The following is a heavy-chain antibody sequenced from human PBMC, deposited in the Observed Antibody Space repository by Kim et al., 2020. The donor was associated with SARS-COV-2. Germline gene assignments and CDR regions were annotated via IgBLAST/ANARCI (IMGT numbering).Heavy chain of an antibody. D-gene: IGHD3-3*01. Sequence: SETLSLTCTVSGGSISSSSYYWGWIRQPPGKGLEWIGSIYYSGSTYYNPSLKSRVTISVDTSKNQFSLKLSSVTAADTAVYYCARHSDAREWFGSPIAFDIWGQGTMVTVSS. CDR1: GGSISSSSYY. J-gene: IGHJ3*02. CDR2: IYYSGST. V-gene: IGHV4-39*01. CDR3: ARHSDAREWFGSPIAFDI.